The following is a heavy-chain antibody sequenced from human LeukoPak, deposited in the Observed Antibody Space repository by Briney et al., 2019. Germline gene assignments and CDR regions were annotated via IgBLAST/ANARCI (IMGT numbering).Heavy chain of an antibody. Sequence: PSETLSLTCAVYGVSFSGYYWGWIRQPPGKGLEWIGSIYYSGSTYYNPSLKRRVTISVDTSKNQFSLKLSSVTAADTAVYYCASQYYDFWSGYYFSHGLDYWGQGTLVTVSS. J-gene: IGHJ4*02. CDR1: GVSFSGYY. CDR2: IYYSGST. V-gene: IGHV4-39*01. CDR3: ASQYYDFWSGYYFSHGLDY. D-gene: IGHD3-3*01.